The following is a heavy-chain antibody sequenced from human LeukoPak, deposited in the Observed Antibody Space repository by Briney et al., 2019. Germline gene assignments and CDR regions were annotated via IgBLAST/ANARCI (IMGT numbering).Heavy chain of an antibody. D-gene: IGHD3-22*01. J-gene: IGHJ3*01. CDR2: INLSGGFT. CDR3: AGDRPDYFDSSGYYP. V-gene: IGHV1-46*01. Sequence: GASVKVSCKASGYTFTSCYMHWVRQAPGQGLEWMGIINLSGGFTNYAHKFKARVTMTGDTSTSTVYMEVSSLRSDDTAVYYCAGDRPDYFDSSGYYPWGQGTMVTVSS. CDR1: GYTFTSCY.